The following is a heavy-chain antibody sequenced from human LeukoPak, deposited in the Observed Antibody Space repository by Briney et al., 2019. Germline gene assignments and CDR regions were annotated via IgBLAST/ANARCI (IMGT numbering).Heavy chain of an antibody. J-gene: IGHJ4*02. Sequence: SETLSLTCAVSGRSISSGGYSWSWIRQPPGKGLEWIGYLYNSGSTNYNPSLKSRVTISVDTARNQFSLKLNSVTAADTAMYYCASSYDRSGYYFLKFWGQGTLVTVSS. CDR2: LYNSGST. D-gene: IGHD3-22*01. CDR3: ASSYDRSGYYFLKF. CDR1: GRSISSGGYS. V-gene: IGHV4-61*08.